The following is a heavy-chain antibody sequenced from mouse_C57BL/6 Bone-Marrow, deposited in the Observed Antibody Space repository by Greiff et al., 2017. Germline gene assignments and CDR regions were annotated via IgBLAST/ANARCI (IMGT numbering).Heavy chain of an antibody. J-gene: IGHJ1*03. V-gene: IGHV5-4*01. CDR2: ISDGGSYT. CDR1: GFTFSSYA. D-gene: IGHD1-1*01. CDR3: AREPFFYYYGSSYVENWYFDV. Sequence: EVKLMESGGGLVKPGGSLKLSCAASGFTFSSYAMSWVRQTPETRLEWVATISDGGSYTYYPDNVKGRFTISRDNAKNNLYLQMSHRKSEDTAMYYCAREPFFYYYGSSYVENWYFDVWGTGTTVTVSS.